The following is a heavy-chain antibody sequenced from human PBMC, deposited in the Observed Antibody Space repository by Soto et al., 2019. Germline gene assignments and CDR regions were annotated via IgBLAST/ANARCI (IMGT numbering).Heavy chain of an antibody. CDR3: ARGGGYNWNDDYYYYGMDV. V-gene: IGHV1-69*06. J-gene: IGHJ6*02. Sequence: SVKVSCKASGGTFSSYAISWVRQAPGQGLEWMVGIIPIFGTANYAQKFQGRVTITADKSTSTAYMELSSLRSEDTAVYYCARGGGYNWNDDYYYYGMDVWGQGNTVTLSS. D-gene: IGHD1-1*01. CDR2: IIPIFGTA. CDR1: GGTFSSYA.